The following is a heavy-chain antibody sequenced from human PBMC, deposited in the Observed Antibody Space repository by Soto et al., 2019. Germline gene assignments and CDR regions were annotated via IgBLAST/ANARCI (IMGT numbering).Heavy chain of an antibody. D-gene: IGHD3-16*02. V-gene: IGHV1-3*05. J-gene: IGHJ4*02. CDR2: INAGNGNT. CDR1: GFTFTKNA. Sequence: QVQLVQSGAEEKKPGASVTLSCKASGFTFTKNAIPWVRQAPGQRPEWMGWINAGNGNTKYLQKFQWRVTIIRDSSATTVNIELTSLRSDDTAVYYCARSAFSPFGTLIGPFDYWGQGTLVTVSS. CDR3: ARSAFSPFGTLIGPFDY.